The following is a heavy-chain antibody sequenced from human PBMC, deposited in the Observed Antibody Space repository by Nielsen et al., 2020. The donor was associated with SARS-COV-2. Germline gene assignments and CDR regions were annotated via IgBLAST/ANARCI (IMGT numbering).Heavy chain of an antibody. D-gene: IGHD5-18*01. CDR1: GFTFSNSA. CDR3: AADDVQRCS. CDR2: IVVNSGNT. V-gene: IGHV1-58*02. J-gene: IGHJ1*01. Sequence: SVKVSCKASGFTFSNSAIQWVRHARGRRLEWIGWIVVNSGNTNYAQKFQERVTITRDMSTSTAYMELSSLRSEDTAIYYCAADDVQRCSWGQGTLVPSPQ.